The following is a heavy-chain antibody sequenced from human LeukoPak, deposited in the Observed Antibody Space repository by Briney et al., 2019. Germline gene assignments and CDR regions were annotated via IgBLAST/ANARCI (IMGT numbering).Heavy chain of an antibody. CDR2: IIPIFGTA. CDR3: ARDRWENSSGYYYSGNWFDP. D-gene: IGHD3-22*01. V-gene: IGHV1-69*06. CDR1: GGTFSSYA. Sequence: GASVKVSCKASGGTFSSYAISWVRQAPGQGLEWMGGIIPIFGTANYAQKFQGRVTITADKSTSTAYMELSSLRSEDTAVYYCARDRWENSSGYYYSGNWFDPWGQGTLVTVSS. J-gene: IGHJ5*02.